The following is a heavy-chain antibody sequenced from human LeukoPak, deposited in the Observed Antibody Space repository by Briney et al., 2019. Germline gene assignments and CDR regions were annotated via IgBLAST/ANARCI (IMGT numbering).Heavy chain of an antibody. V-gene: IGHV3-23*01. CDR1: GFTFSSYA. Sequence: GGSLRPSCAASGFTFSSYAMSWVRQAPGKGLEWVSAISGSGGSTYYADSVKGRFTISRDNSKNTLYLQMNSLRAEDTAVYYCAKGSYYDFWSGLGAFDIWGQGTMVTVSS. CDR3: AKGSYYDFWSGLGAFDI. D-gene: IGHD3-3*01. CDR2: ISGSGGST. J-gene: IGHJ3*02.